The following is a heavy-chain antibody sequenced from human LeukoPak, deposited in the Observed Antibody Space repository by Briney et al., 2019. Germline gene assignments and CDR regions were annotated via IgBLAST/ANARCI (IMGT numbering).Heavy chain of an antibody. J-gene: IGHJ4*02. CDR2: ITYSSNYI. D-gene: IGHD6-19*01. V-gene: IGHV3-21*04. Sequence: PGGSLRLSCAASGFTFSSYSFSWVRQAPGKGLEWVSSITYSSNYIYYADSVKGRFTISRENSKNTLYLQMNSLRAEDTAVYYCAKDPYSSPYYGPGYLGQGTLVTVSS. CDR1: GFTFSSYS. CDR3: AKDPYSSPYYGPGY.